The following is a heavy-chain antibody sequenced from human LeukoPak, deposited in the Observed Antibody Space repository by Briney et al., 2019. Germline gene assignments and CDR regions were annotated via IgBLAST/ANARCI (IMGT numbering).Heavy chain of an antibody. D-gene: IGHD3-10*01. Sequence: PGGSLRLSCAVSGFIFSDYYMSWFRQAPGKGLEWVSYISSSGSTIYYADSIKGRFTISRDNTKNSLYLQMSSLRAEDTAVYYCAKDRREWFGELLHPFLSGVVENPWGQGTLVTVSS. CDR2: ISSSGSTI. J-gene: IGHJ5*02. V-gene: IGHV3-11*01. CDR1: GFIFSDYY. CDR3: AKDRREWFGELLHPFLSGVVENP.